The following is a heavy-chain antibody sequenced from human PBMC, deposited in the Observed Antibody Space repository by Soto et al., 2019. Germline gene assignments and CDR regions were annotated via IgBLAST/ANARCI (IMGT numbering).Heavy chain of an antibody. D-gene: IGHD3-10*02. Sequence: SGPTLVNPTQTLTLTCTFSGFSLSTSGVGVGWIRQPPGKALEWLALIYWDDDKRYSPSLKSRLTITKDTSKSQVVLTMTNMDPVDTATYYGAHVFTYLAHFDSWGQGTLVTVAS. V-gene: IGHV2-5*02. CDR3: AHVFTYLAHFDS. J-gene: IGHJ4*02. CDR2: IYWDDDK. CDR1: GFSLSTSGVG.